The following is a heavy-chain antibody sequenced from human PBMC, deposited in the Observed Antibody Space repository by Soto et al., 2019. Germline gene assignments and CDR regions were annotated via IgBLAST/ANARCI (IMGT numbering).Heavy chain of an antibody. CDR1: GGSISSYY. CDR2: IYTSGST. CDR3: ARVNCSGGSCYWGINWFDP. V-gene: IGHV4-4*07. Sequence: SETLSLTCTVSGGSISSYYWSWIRQPAGKGLEWIGRIYTSGSTTYNPSLKSRVTMSVDTSKNQFSLKLSSVTAADTAVYYCARVNCSGGSCYWGINWFDPWGQGTLVTVSS. J-gene: IGHJ5*02. D-gene: IGHD2-15*01.